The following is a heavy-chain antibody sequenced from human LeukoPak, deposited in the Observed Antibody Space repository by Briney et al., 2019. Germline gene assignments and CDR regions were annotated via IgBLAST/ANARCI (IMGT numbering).Heavy chain of an antibody. V-gene: IGHV3-23*01. D-gene: IGHD2-21*02. CDR3: AKVVVVTAILHAFDI. Sequence: GGSLRLSCAASGFTFSSYAMSWVRQAPGKGLEWVSTISDNGGSTYYADSVKGRFTISRDNSKNTLYLQMNRLRAEDTAVYYCAKVVVVTAILHAFDIWGQGTMVTVSS. CDR2: ISDNGGST. CDR1: GFTFSSYA. J-gene: IGHJ3*02.